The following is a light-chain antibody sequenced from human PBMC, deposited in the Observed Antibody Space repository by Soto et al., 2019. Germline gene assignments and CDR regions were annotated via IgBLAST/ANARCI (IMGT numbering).Light chain of an antibody. CDR3: QQYGRSPRYT. CDR1: QSVSSSY. Sequence: EIVLTQSPATLSLSPGERATLSCRASQSVSSSYLAWYQQKPGQAPRLVIYGASSRATGIPDRFSGSGSGTDFTLTISRLEPEDFAVYYCQQYGRSPRYTFGQGTKLEIK. J-gene: IGKJ2*01. CDR2: GAS. V-gene: IGKV3-20*01.